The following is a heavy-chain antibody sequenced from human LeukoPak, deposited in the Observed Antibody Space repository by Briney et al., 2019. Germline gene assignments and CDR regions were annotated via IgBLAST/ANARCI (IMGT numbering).Heavy chain of an antibody. J-gene: IGHJ4*02. D-gene: IGHD3-22*01. V-gene: IGHV3-7*01. CDR1: GFTFSTYW. Sequence: GGSLRLSCADSGFTFSTYWMRWLRQVPGKGLEWVANIKPDGSEQYYADSVKGRFIISRHNAKNSLFLQMNNLRAEATAVYYCARAKNSGRYYYFDYWGPGTLVTVSS. CDR3: ARAKNSGRYYYFDY. CDR2: IKPDGSEQ.